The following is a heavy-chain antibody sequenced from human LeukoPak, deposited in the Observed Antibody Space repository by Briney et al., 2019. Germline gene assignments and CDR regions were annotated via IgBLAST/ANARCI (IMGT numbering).Heavy chain of an antibody. V-gene: IGHV1-24*01. CDR3: ATGAAAAAIRRFDP. J-gene: IGHJ5*02. CDR1: GYTLTELS. Sequence: ASVKVSCKVSGYTLTELSMHWVRQAPGKGLEWMGGFDPEDGETIYAQKFQGRVTMTEDTSTDTAYMELSSLRSEDTAVYYCATGAAAAAIRRFDPWGQGTLVTVSS. D-gene: IGHD2-2*01. CDR2: FDPEDGET.